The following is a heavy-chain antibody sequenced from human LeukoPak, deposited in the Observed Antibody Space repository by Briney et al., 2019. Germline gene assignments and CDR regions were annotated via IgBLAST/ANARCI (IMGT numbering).Heavy chain of an antibody. V-gene: IGHV4-59*01. J-gene: IGHJ3*02. Sequence: SETLSLTCTVSGGSISSYHWSWIRQPPGKGLEWIGYIYYSGSTNYNPSLKSRVTISVDTSKNQFSLKLSSVTAADTAVYYCARSLAYCGGDCYYDAFDIWGQGTMVTVSS. CDR1: GGSISSYH. CDR2: IYYSGST. CDR3: ARSLAYCGGDCYYDAFDI. D-gene: IGHD2-21*02.